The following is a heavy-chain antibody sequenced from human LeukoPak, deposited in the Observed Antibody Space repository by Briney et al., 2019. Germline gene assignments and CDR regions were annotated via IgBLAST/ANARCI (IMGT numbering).Heavy chain of an antibody. CDR3: AKDKEASSGYYSFDY. CDR1: GFTFSDYY. Sequence: GGSLRLSCAASGFTFSDYYMNWIRQAPGKGLEWVSYISSSGSTIYYADSVKGRFTISRDNAKNSLYLQMNSLRAEDTALYYCAKDKEASSGYYSFDYWGQGTLVTVSS. V-gene: IGHV3-11*01. CDR2: ISSSGSTI. J-gene: IGHJ4*02. D-gene: IGHD3-22*01.